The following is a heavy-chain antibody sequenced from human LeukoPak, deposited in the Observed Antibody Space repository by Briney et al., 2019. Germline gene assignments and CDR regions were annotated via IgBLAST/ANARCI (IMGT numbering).Heavy chain of an antibody. CDR3: ARGSVVVAATPGKFDY. CDR1: GGTFSSYA. CDR2: IIPIFGTA. J-gene: IGHJ4*02. D-gene: IGHD2-15*01. Sequence: SVKVSCKASGGTFSSYAISWVRQAPGQGLEWMGGIIPIFGTANYAQKLQGRVTMTTDTSTSTAYMELRSLRSDDTAVYYCARGSVVVAATPGKFDYWGQGTLVTVSS. V-gene: IGHV1-69*05.